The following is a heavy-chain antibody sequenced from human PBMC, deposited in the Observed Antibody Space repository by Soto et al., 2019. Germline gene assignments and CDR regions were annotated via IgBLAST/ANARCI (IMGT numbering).Heavy chain of an antibody. CDR2: IYYSGST. CDR3: AGFVVPASRNSDFDY. Sequence: PSETLSLTCTVSGISVSTSDYYWGWVRQPSGKGLDWIGNIYYSGSTFYNPSLRSRVTLSVDTSKNQFSLRLNSVTAADTAVYFCAGFVVPASRNSDFDYWGQGTLVTVSS. D-gene: IGHD2-15*01. CDR1: GISVSTSDYY. J-gene: IGHJ4*02. V-gene: IGHV4-39*01.